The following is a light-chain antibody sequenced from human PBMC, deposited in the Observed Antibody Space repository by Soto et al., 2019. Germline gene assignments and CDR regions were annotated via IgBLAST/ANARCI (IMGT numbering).Light chain of an antibody. V-gene: IGKV3D-15*01. Sequence: EIATTTSPSTLDVPPGESSSVAWASIQSVSRKLAWYQQTRGQAPRILIYGASSRATGIPDRFSGSGSGTDFTLTISSLQPEEFATYYCQQLNSYPTGYTFGQGTKVDIK. CDR3: QQLNSYPTGYT. CDR1: QSVSRK. CDR2: GAS. J-gene: IGKJ2*01.